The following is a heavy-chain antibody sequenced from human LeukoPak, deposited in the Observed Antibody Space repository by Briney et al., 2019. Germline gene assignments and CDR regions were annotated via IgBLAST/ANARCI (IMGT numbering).Heavy chain of an antibody. CDR2: IYYSGST. CDR1: GGSISSHY. Sequence: SETLSLTCTVSGGSISSHYWSWIRQPPGKGLEWIGYIYYSGSTNYNPSLKSRVTISVDTSKNQFSLKLSSVTAADTAVYYCAREGGAGSYKDYWGQGTLVTVSS. D-gene: IGHD1-26*01. V-gene: IGHV4-59*11. CDR3: AREGGAGSYKDY. J-gene: IGHJ4*02.